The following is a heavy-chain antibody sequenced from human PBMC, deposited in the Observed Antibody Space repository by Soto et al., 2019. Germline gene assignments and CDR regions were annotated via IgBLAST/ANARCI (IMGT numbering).Heavy chain of an antibody. CDR2: INHSGIT. Sequence: SETLSLTGAVYGGSFSGYDCSWIRQPPWKGLEWIGEINHSGITNYNPSLKSRVTISVDTSKNQFSLMLTSVTAADTAVYYCARGDDILTGPVIENWFDSFGQGNQVTFCS. CDR1: GGSFSGYD. CDR3: ARGDDILTGPVIENWFDS. J-gene: IGHJ5*01. D-gene: IGHD3-9*01. V-gene: IGHV4-34*01.